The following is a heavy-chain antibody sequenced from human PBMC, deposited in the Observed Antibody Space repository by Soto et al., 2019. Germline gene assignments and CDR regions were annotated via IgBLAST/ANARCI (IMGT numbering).Heavy chain of an antibody. CDR2: ISSSSSTI. CDR1: GFTFSSYS. CDR3: ASLALFLEWSLWGDVSYYGMDV. D-gene: IGHD3-3*01. V-gene: IGHV3-48*02. Sequence: EVQLVESGGGLVQPGGSLRLSCAASGFTFSSYSMNWVRQAPGKGLEWVSYISSSSSTIYYADSVKGRFTISRDNAKNSLYLQMNSLRDEDTAVYYCASLALFLEWSLWGDVSYYGMDVWGQGTTVTVSS. J-gene: IGHJ6*02.